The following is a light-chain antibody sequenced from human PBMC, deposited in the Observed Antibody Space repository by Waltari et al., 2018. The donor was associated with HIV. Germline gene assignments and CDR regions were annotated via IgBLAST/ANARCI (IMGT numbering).Light chain of an antibody. CDR1: RFNIGRNF. Sequence: QSVLTQPPSASGTPGQRVTISCSGSRFNIGRNFVSWYQQLPGTAPKVLIFRDNQRPSGVPDRFSGSKSGASASLAISGLRSEDEADYYCAAWDDSLSASYVFGPGTKVTVL. CDR3: AAWDDSLSASYV. V-gene: IGLV1-47*01. J-gene: IGLJ1*01. CDR2: RDN.